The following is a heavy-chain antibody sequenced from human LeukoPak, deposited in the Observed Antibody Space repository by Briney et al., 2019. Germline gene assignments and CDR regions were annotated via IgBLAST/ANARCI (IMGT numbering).Heavy chain of an antibody. CDR3: GKTTVGYSSGRYPGWPVDY. J-gene: IGHJ4*02. D-gene: IGHD2-15*01. CDR2: IFGSGGSP. V-gene: IGHV3-23*01. Sequence: GGSLRLSCAASGFTFNSYAMYWVRQAPGKGLEWISGIFGSGGSPHYADSVKGQFTISRDNSQEIVYLQLDSLRVEDTALYYCGKTTVGYSSGRYPGWPVDYWGQGALVTVSS. CDR1: GFTFNSYA.